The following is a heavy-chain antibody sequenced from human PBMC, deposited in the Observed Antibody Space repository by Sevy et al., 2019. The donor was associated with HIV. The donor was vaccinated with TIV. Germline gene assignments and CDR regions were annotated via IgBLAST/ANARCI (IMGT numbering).Heavy chain of an antibody. V-gene: IGHV4-30-2*01. CDR3: ARDGGTLTTPGSFDI. CDR1: GVSISSGAYS. J-gene: IGHJ3*02. CDR2: IYHTGNT. D-gene: IGHD4-17*01. Sequence: SESLSLTCAVSGVSISSGAYSWNWIRQPPGKGLEWIGYIYHTGNTYYNPSLKSRITISLDRSKNQFSLRLSSVTAADTAVYFCARDGGTLTTPGSFDIWGQGTMVTVSS.